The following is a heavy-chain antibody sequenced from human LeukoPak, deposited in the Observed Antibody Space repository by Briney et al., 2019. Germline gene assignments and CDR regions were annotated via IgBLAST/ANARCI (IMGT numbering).Heavy chain of an antibody. Sequence: GGSLRLSCAASGFTFSSYAMSWVRQAPGKGLEWVSAISGSGGSTYYADSVKGRFTISRDNSKNTLYLQMNGLRAEDTAVYYCAKSGILGTYYFDYWGQGTLVTVSS. CDR1: GFTFSSYA. CDR2: ISGSGGST. CDR3: AKSGILGTYYFDY. V-gene: IGHV3-23*01. D-gene: IGHD2-15*01. J-gene: IGHJ4*02.